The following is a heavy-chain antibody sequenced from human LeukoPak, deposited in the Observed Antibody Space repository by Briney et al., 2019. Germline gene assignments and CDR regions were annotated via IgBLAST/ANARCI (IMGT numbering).Heavy chain of an antibody. V-gene: IGHV3-74*03. CDR3: ARVSFCPRCHFDY. CDR1: GLTFSSYW. J-gene: IGHJ4*02. D-gene: IGHD2/OR15-2a*01. Sequence: GGSLRLSCAASGLTFSSYWMHWVRQAPGKGLVWVARISTDGSSALSADSVRGRFTISRDNADNTLYLQLNSLRAEDTAVYYCARVSFCPRCHFDYWGQGTLVTVSS. CDR2: ISTDGSSA.